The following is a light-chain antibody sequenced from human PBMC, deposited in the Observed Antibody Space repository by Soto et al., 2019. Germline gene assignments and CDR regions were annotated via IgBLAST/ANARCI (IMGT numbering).Light chain of an antibody. CDR1: SSDVGGYNY. CDR2: EVS. CDR3: SSYTSTSTRV. V-gene: IGLV2-14*01. J-gene: IGLJ1*01. Sequence: QSALTQPAFVSGSPGQSITISCTGTSSDVGGYNYVSWYQHPPGKAPKLMISEVSNRPSGVSNRFSGSKSGNTASLTISGLQAVDEADYYCSSYTSTSTRVFGSGTKVTVL.